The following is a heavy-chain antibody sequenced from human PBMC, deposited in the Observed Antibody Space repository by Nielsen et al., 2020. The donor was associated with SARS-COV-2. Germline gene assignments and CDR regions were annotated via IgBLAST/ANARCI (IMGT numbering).Heavy chain of an antibody. D-gene: IGHD3-3*02. J-gene: IGHJ4*02. CDR2: INHSGST. CDR1: GGSFSGYY. V-gene: IGHV4-34*01. CDR3: ARDSIPFDY. Sequence: SETLSLTCAVYGGSFSGYYWSWVRQPPGKGLEWIGEINHSGSTNYNPSLKSRVTISVDTSKSQFSLKLSSVTSADTAVYYCARDSIPFDYWGQGTLVTVSS.